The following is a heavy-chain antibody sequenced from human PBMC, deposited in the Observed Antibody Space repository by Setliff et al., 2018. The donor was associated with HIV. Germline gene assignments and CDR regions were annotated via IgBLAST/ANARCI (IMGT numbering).Heavy chain of an antibody. Sequence: GGSLRLSCAASGFAFSFYAMNWVRQAPGKGLEWVSSISSSSSYIYYADSVKGRFTISRDNAKNSLYLQMNSLRAEDTAVYYCARDRGSSWYFHDYWGQGTLVTVSS. CDR3: ARDRGSSWYFHDY. V-gene: IGHV3-21*01. J-gene: IGHJ4*02. CDR1: GFAFSFYA. D-gene: IGHD6-13*01. CDR2: ISSSSSYI.